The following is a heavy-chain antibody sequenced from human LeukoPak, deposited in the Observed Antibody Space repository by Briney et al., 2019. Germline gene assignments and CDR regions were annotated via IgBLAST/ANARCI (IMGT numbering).Heavy chain of an antibody. CDR3: ARDHPAMATIRYFDY. D-gene: IGHD5-12*01. CDR1: GGTFSSYA. CDR2: IIPIVGIA. Sequence: ASVTVSCTASGGTFSSYAMSWVRQAPGQGLEWMGRIIPIVGIANYAQKLQGRVTITEEKSKSTAYMERSRERYEETAVYYCARDHPAMATIRYFDYWGQGTLVTVSS. V-gene: IGHV1-69*10. J-gene: IGHJ4*02.